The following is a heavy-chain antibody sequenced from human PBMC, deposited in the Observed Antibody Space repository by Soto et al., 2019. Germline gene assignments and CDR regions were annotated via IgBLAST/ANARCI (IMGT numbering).Heavy chain of an antibody. CDR3: ARELHGGSYGMDV. Sequence: EVQLVESGGGLVQPGGSLRLSCAASGFTFSNYDMHWVRQVTGKGLEWVSGITTAGDTYYPGSVKGRFTISREKAKNSLYLLMNSLSAGDTAVYYCARELHGGSYGMDVWGQGTTVTVFS. V-gene: IGHV3-13*01. CDR1: GFTFSNYD. J-gene: IGHJ6*02. CDR2: ITTAGDT.